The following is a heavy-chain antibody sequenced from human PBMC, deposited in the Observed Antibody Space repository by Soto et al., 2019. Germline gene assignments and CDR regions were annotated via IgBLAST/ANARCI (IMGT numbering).Heavy chain of an antibody. CDR2: ISSNGGST. Sequence: GGSLRLSCSASGFTFSSYAMHWVRQAPGKGLEYVSAISSNGGSTYYADSVKGRFTISRDNSKNTLYLQMNSLRAEDTALYYCAKRPVGGSSFWYFELWGRGALVTVSS. V-gene: IGHV3-64*04. CDR1: GFTFSSYA. J-gene: IGHJ2*01. D-gene: IGHD6-19*01. CDR3: AKRPVGGSSFWYFEL.